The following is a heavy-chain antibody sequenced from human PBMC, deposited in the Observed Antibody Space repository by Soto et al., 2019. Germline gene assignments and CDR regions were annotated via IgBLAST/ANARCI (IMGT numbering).Heavy chain of an antibody. J-gene: IGHJ4*01. V-gene: IGHV2-5*02. CDR3: VKGTLGTSGHVYFEY. CDR2: TYWDGDE. Sequence: QITLKETGPPLVKPTQPLTLTCTFSGFSFDMNKARVGWVRQPPGKALEWLALTYWDGDEHYSPSLKNRLSIIKDTSKDQVVLTLTDVNPADTSTYYCVKGTLGTSGHVYFEYFCHGALCTVSS. CDR1: GFSFDMNKAR. D-gene: IGHD3-10*02.